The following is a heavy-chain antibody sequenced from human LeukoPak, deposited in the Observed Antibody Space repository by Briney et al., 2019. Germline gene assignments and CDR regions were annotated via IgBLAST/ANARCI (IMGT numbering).Heavy chain of an antibody. Sequence: GGSLRLSCAASRFTFRTYSMIWLRQAPGRGLEWVSYISTGSSTIHYADSVQGRFTISRDNAKNSPYLQMNSLRDEDTAVYYCARAISNGFDYRGQGTLVTVSS. CDR2: ISTGSSTI. D-gene: IGHD1-1*01. CDR3: ARAISNGFDY. V-gene: IGHV3-48*02. CDR1: RFTFRTYS. J-gene: IGHJ4*02.